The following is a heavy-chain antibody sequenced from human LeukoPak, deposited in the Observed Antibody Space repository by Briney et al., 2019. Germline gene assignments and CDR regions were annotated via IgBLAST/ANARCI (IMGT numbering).Heavy chain of an antibody. Sequence: GGSLRLSCAASGFTFSSYALHWVRQAPGKGLEWVAVISYDGSNKYYADSVKGRFTISRDNSKNTLYLQMNSLRAEDTAVYYCAKESCSGGSCYYYYYMDVWGKGTTVTVSS. V-gene: IGHV3-30-3*01. J-gene: IGHJ6*03. CDR1: GFTFSSYA. D-gene: IGHD2-15*01. CDR2: ISYDGSNK. CDR3: AKESCSGGSCYYYYYMDV.